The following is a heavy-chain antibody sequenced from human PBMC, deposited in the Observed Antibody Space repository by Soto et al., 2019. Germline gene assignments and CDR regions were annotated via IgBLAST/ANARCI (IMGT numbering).Heavy chain of an antibody. CDR3: TTDRAFTMVRGVIHNYYYGIDV. V-gene: IGHV3-15*07. J-gene: IGHJ6*02. D-gene: IGHD3-10*01. CDR1: GFTFSNAW. Sequence: GGSLRLSCAASGFTFSNAWMNWVRQAPGKGLEWVGRIKSKTDGGTTDYAAPVKGRFTISRDDSKNTLYLQMNSLKTEDTAAYYCTTDRAFTMVRGVIHNYYYGIDVWGQGTTVTVSS. CDR2: IKSKTDGGTT.